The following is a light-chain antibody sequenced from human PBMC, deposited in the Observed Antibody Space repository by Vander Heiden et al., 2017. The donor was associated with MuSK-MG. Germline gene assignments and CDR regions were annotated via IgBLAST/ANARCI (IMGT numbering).Light chain of an antibody. Sequence: DIQMTQSPSSVSASVGDRVTITCRASQGISSSLASYQQKPGKAPKLLIYAASSLQSGVPSRFSGGGSGTDFTLTISILQPEDFATYYCQQTNSLPLTFGGGTKVEFK. V-gene: IGKV1-12*01. CDR3: QQTNSLPLT. CDR1: QGISSS. J-gene: IGKJ4*01. CDR2: AAS.